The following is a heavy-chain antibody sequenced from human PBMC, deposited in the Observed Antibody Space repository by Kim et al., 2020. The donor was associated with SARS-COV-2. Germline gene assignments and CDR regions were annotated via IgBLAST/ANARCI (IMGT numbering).Heavy chain of an antibody. CDR1: GFTVSSNY. CDR2: IYSGGST. V-gene: IGHV3-53*01. D-gene: IGHD4-17*01. J-gene: IGHJ6*03. Sequence: GGSLRLSCAASGFTVSSNYMSWVRQAPGKGLEWVSVIYSGGSTYYADSVKGRFTISRDNSKNTLYRQMNSLRAEDTAVYYCARVGGDSDNYYYYMDVWGKGTPVTVSS. CDR3: ARVGGDSDNYYYYMDV.